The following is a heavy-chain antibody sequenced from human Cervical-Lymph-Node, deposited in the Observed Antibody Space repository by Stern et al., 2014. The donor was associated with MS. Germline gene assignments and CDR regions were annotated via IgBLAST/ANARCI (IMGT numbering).Heavy chain of an antibody. D-gene: IGHD5-24*01. CDR2: IHYSGTT. J-gene: IGHJ4*02. V-gene: IGHV4-30-4*01. Sequence: QLHLQESGPGLVKPSQTLSLTCAVTGGSISSAEYYWSWIRQSPGKGLEWIGYIHYSGTTYYNPSLKSRVTISVETSKNQFSLNLRSVTAADTAVYYCSRDADGYSLVFGYWGRGTLVTVSS. CDR3: SRDADGYSLVFGY. CDR1: GGSISSAEYY.